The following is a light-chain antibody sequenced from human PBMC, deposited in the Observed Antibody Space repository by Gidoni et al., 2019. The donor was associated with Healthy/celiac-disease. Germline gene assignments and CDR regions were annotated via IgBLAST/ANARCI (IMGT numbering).Light chain of an antibody. Sequence: DIQLTQSPSSLSASVGDRVTITCRASQSISSYLNWNQQKPGKAPKLLIYAASSLQSGVPSRFSGSGSGTDFTLTISSLQPEDFATYYCQQSYSNPETFGQGTKVEIK. CDR2: AAS. CDR3: QQSYSNPET. V-gene: IGKV1-39*01. J-gene: IGKJ1*01. CDR1: QSISSY.